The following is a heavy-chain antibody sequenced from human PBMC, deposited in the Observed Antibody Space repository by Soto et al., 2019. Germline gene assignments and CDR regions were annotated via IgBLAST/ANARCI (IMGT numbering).Heavy chain of an antibody. J-gene: IGHJ4*02. CDR3: ARVYVAPGGSSWYVFGY. Sequence: QVQLVLSGAEVKKPGSSVKVSCKASGGTYSRYAISWERQAPGQGLEWMGGLIPIFGTANYAQKFQGRVTITADESKSTAYIELSSLRSEDTAVYYCARVYVAPGGSSWYVFGYWGQGTLVTVSS. V-gene: IGHV1-69*12. D-gene: IGHD6-13*01. CDR1: GGTYSRYA. CDR2: LIPIFGTA.